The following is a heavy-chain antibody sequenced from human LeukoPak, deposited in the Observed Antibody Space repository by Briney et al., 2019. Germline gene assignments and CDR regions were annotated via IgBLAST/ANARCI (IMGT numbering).Heavy chain of an antibody. CDR2: ISGSGDNT. CDR3: AKDKGLYSSSWYVDY. V-gene: IGHV3-23*01. D-gene: IGHD6-13*01. CDR1: GFTFSSYA. J-gene: IGHJ4*02. Sequence: GGFLRLSCATSGFTFSSYAMNWVRQAPGKGLDWVSAISGSGDNTYYADSVKGRFTISRDNSKNTLYLQMNRLRAEDTAVYYCAKDKGLYSSSWYVDYWGQGTLVTVSS.